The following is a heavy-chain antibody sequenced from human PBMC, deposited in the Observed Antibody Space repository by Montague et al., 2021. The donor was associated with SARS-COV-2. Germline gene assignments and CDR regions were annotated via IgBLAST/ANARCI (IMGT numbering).Heavy chain of an antibody. CDR3: VIQLWLRGYFDY. J-gene: IGHJ4*02. CDR1: GGSISSSSYY. Sequence: SETRSLTCTVSGGSISSSSYYWGWIRQPPGKGLEWIGSIYYSGSTYYNPSLKSRVTMSVDTSKNQFSLKLSSVTAADTAVYYRVIQLWLRGYFDYWGQGTLVTVSS. V-gene: IGHV4-39*01. CDR2: IYYSGST. D-gene: IGHD5-18*01.